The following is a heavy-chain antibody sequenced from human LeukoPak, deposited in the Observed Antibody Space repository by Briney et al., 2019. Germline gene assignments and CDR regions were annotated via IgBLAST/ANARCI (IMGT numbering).Heavy chain of an antibody. V-gene: IGHV4-39*07. Sequence: SETLSLTCTVSGGSISSSSYYWGWIRQPPGKGLEWIGSIYYSGSTNYNPSLKSRVTISVDTSKNQFSLKLSSVTAADTAVYYCARGGNYGARWLGYWGQGTLVTVSS. D-gene: IGHD1-7*01. J-gene: IGHJ4*02. CDR2: IYYSGST. CDR3: ARGGNYGARWLGY. CDR1: GGSISSSSYY.